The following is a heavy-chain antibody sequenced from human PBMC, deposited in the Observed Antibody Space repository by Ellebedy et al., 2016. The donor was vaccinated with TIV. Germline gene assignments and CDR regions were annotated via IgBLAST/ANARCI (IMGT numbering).Heavy chain of an antibody. CDR3: ASRRGDYYYYYGMDV. Sequence: ASVKVSCKASGYTFTSYYMHWVRQAPGQGLEWMGWINPNSGGTNYAQKLQGRVTMTTDTSTSTAYMELSSLRSEDTAVYYCASRRGDYYYYYGMDVWGQGTMVTVSS. V-gene: IGHV1-2*02. D-gene: IGHD3-16*01. J-gene: IGHJ6*02. CDR1: GYTFTSYY. CDR2: INPNSGGT.